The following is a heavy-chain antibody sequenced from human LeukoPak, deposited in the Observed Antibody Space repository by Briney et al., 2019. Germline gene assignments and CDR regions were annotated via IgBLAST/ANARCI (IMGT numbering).Heavy chain of an antibody. J-gene: IGHJ6*03. CDR1: GYTFTSYY. CDR2: INPSGGST. CDR3: ARDYGIDGYIPWGYYYYYMDV. Sequence: ASVKVSCKASGYTFTSYYMHWVRQAPGQGLEWMGIINPSGGSTSYAQKLQGRVTMTRDMSTSTVYMELSSLRSEDTAVYYCARDYGIDGYIPWGYYYYYMDVWGKGTTVTVSS. D-gene: IGHD5-24*01. V-gene: IGHV1-46*01.